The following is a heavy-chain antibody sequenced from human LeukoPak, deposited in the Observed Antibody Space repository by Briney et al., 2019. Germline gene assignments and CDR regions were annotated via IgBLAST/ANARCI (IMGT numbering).Heavy chain of an antibody. CDR2: IYYSGST. CDR3: ARAILGYYDSSGYYFSVSRFDY. Sequence: SETLSLTCTVSGGSINGGGYYWTWIRHHPGKGLEWIGYIYYSGSTFYNPSLKSRVTISVDTSNNQFSLKLSSVTAADTAVYYCARAILGYYDSSGYYFSVSRFDYWGQGTLVTASS. D-gene: IGHD3-22*01. J-gene: IGHJ4*02. CDR1: GGSINGGGYY. V-gene: IGHV4-31*03.